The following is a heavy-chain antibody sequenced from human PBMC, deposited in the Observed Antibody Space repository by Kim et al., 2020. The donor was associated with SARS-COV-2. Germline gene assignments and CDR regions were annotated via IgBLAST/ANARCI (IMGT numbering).Heavy chain of an antibody. CDR3: ATRKPYGGWYVEDY. CDR1: GFTFSDYY. J-gene: IGHJ4*02. Sequence: GGSLRLSCAASGFTFSDYYMSWIRQAPGKGLEWVSYISSSSSYTNYADSVKGRFTISRDNAKNSLYLQMNSLRAEDTAVYYCATRKPYGGWYVEDYWGQGTLVTVSS. D-gene: IGHD6-19*01. V-gene: IGHV3-11*06. CDR2: ISSSSSYT.